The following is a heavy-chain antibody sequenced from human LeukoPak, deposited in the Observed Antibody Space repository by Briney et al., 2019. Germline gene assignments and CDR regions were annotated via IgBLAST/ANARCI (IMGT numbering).Heavy chain of an antibody. CDR3: VSGSVDY. D-gene: IGHD3-22*01. V-gene: IGHV3-30*02. J-gene: IGHJ4*02. Sequence: RGCPRLSSAAPGFSFSDTGMHWVRQAPGKGLDRVTHIHYDGSNKKYADSVKGRFTISRDNSKNTLYLQMNSLRVEDTAVYYCVSGSVDYWGQGNLVTVSS. CDR1: GFSFSDTG. CDR2: IHYDGSNK.